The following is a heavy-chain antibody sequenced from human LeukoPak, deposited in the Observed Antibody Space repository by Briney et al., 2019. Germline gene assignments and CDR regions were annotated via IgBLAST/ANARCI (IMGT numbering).Heavy chain of an antibody. CDR1: GFTFSDYY. V-gene: IGHV3-11*04. D-gene: IGHD3-22*01. CDR2: ISSSGSTI. CDR3: AKDLDSSGYFDY. Sequence: GSLRLSCAASGFTFSDYYMSWIRQAPGKGLEWVSYISSSGSTIYYADSVKGRFTISRDNAKNSLYLQMNSLRAEDTAVYYCAKDLDSSGYFDYWGQGTLVTVSS. J-gene: IGHJ4*02.